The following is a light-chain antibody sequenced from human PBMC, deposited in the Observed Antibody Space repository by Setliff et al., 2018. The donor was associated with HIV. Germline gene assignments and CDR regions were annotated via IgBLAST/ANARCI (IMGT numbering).Light chain of an antibody. CDR1: SSDIGGYNY. V-gene: IGLV2-14*01. J-gene: IGLJ1*01. CDR3: SASRSSRTLVV. Sequence: QSAPTQPASVSGSPGQSITISCTGTSSDIGGYNYVSWYQQLPDKAPKLIIFQLINRPSGVSNRFSGSKSGNTASLTISGLQAEDEAYYYCSASRSSRTLVVFGTGTKVTVL. CDR2: QLI.